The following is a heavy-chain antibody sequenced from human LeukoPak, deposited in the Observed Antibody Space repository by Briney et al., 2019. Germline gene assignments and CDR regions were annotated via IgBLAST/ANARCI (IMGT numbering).Heavy chain of an antibody. CDR3: ARVRVVAATPFFDY. D-gene: IGHD2-15*01. CDR2: IYYSGST. V-gene: IGHV4-31*03. CDR1: GGSISSGGYY. J-gene: IGHJ4*02. Sequence: SSETLSLTCTVSGGSISSGGYYWSWIRQHPGKGLEWIGYIYYSGSTYYNPPLKSRVTISVDTSKNQFSLKLSSVTAADTAVYYCARVRVVAATPFFDYWGQGTLVTVSS.